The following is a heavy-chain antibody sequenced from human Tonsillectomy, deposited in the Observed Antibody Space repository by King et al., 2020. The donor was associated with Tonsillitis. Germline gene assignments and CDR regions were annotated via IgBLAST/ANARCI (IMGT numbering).Heavy chain of an antibody. D-gene: IGHD1-1*01. Sequence: QLQESGPGLVKPSQTLSLTCAVSGGSVSNAYHSWSWIRQPPGKRLEWIGYIYYSGSTYYNPSLKSRLNISLDTSKNHFSLKLTSVTAADTAIYYCARVQLEIRGLAFDIWGQGTVVTVSS. CDR3: ARVQLEIRGLAFDI. J-gene: IGHJ3*02. CDR2: IYYSGST. V-gene: IGHV4-30-4*07. CDR1: GGSVSNAYHS.